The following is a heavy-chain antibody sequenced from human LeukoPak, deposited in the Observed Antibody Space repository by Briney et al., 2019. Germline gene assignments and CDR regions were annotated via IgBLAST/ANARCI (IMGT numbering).Heavy chain of an antibody. V-gene: IGHV3-30-3*01. J-gene: IGHJ4*02. CDR3: ARAQITSFVLMVYGGFDY. CDR2: ISYDGSNK. Sequence: GGSLRLSCAASGFTFSSYAMSWVRQAPGKGLEWVAVISYDGSNKYYADSVKGRFTISRDNSKNTLYLQMNSLRAEDTAVYYCARAQITSFVLMVYGGFDYWGQGTLVTVSS. D-gene: IGHD2-8*01. CDR1: GFTFSSYA.